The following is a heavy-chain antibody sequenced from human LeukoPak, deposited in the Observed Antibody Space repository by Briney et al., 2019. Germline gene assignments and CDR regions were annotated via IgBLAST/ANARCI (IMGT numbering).Heavy chain of an antibody. D-gene: IGHD2-8*01. CDR3: AREMAYAIGY. V-gene: IGHV1-69*02. CDR1: GGTFSSYN. Sequence: GSSVKVSCKACGGTFSSYNIIWVRQAPGQGLEWLGRIIPILGIANYAQKFQGRVTITADKSTSTDYMELSGLRSEVTAVYYFAREMAYAIGYWGQGTLVTVSS. CDR2: IIPILGIA. J-gene: IGHJ4*02.